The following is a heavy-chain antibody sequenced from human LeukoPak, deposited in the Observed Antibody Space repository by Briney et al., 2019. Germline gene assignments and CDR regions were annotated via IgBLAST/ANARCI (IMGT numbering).Heavy chain of an antibody. CDR3: ASNKYPVQAFDI. CDR1: GGSFSDYY. Sequence: SETLSLTCAVSGGSFSDYYWSWIRQPPGRGLEWIGEINHCGDTNYNSSLQSRVSLSVDTSRNQFSLILSSITAADTVIYYCASNKYPVQAFDIWGQGTMVTVSS. D-gene: IGHD1/OR15-1a*01. V-gene: IGHV4-34*01. CDR2: INHCGDT. J-gene: IGHJ3*02.